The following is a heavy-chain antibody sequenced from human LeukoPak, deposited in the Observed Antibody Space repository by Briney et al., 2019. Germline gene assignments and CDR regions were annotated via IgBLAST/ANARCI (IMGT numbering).Heavy chain of an antibody. CDR1: GFTFDDYA. D-gene: IGHD3-10*01. CDR3: AKDRGEGSPWNYFDY. Sequence: PGRSLRLSCAASGFTFDDYAMHWVRQAPGKGLEWVSGISWNSGSIGYADSVKGRFTISRDNAKNSLYLQMNSLRAEDTALYYCAKDRGEGSPWNYFDYWGQGPRVTVSS. CDR2: ISWNSGSI. J-gene: IGHJ4*02. V-gene: IGHV3-9*01.